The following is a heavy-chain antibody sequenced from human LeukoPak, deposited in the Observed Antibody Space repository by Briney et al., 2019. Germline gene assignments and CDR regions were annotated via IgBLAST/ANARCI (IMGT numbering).Heavy chain of an antibody. V-gene: IGHV4-34*01. Sequence: SETLSLTCAVYGGSFSGYYWSWIRQPPGEGLEWIGEINHSGSTNYNPSLKSRVTISVDTSKNQFSLKLSSVTAADTAAYYCARVTMVRGVTFDAFDIWGQGTMVTVSS. CDR1: GGSFSGYY. CDR2: INHSGST. CDR3: ARVTMVRGVTFDAFDI. D-gene: IGHD3-10*01. J-gene: IGHJ3*02.